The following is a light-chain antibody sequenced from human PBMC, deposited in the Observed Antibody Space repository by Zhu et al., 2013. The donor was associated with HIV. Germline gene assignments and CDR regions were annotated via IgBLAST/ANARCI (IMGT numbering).Light chain of an antibody. CDR1: QTISNY. Sequence: DIQMTQSPSSLSASVGDRIIITCRASQTISNYLNWYQKKPGKPPKLLIYGASNLQSGVPSRFSGSGSGTDFTLTISSLQPDDFATYYCQQYKTGGTFGQGTKLEIK. CDR2: GAS. J-gene: IGKJ2*02. CDR3: QQYKTGGT. V-gene: IGKV1-39*01.